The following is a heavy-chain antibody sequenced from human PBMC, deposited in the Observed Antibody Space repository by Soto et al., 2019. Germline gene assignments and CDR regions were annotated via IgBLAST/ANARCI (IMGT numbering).Heavy chain of an antibody. CDR1: GWNFSGYY. J-gene: IGHJ4*02. D-gene: IGHD3-16*02. V-gene: IGHV4-34*01. Sequence: SETLSLTCAVYGWNFSGYYWTWIRQPPGTGLEWIGEINHSGSTNYNPSLKSRVTISVDTSKNQFSLKLSSVTAADTAVYYCARLTLSIAYYFVYWGQGTLVTVSS. CDR2: INHSGST. CDR3: ARLTLSIAYYFVY.